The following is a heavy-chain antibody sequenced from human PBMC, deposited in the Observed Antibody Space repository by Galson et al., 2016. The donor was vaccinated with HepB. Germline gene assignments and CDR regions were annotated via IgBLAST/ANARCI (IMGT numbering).Heavy chain of an antibody. V-gene: IGHV3-23*01. CDR3: AKDGPSGYPPSSFAGYYFDY. D-gene: IGHD3-22*01. J-gene: IGHJ4*02. Sequence: SLRLSCAASGFTFSSYAMRWVRQAPGKGLEWVSAISGSGGSTYYADSVKGRFTISRDNSKTTLYLQMTRLRAEDTAVYYCAKDGPSGYPPSSFAGYYFDYWGQGTLVTVSS. CDR1: GFTFSSYA. CDR2: ISGSGGST.